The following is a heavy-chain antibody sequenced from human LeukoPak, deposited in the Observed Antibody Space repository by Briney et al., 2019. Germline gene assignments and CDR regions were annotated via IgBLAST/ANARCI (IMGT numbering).Heavy chain of an antibody. J-gene: IGHJ5*02. V-gene: IGHV1-18*01. Sequence: ASVKVSCKASGYTFTIYGISWVRQAPGQGLEWMGWISAYNGNTNYAQKLQGRVTMTTDTSTSTAYMELRSLRSDDTAVYYCARDVIAAGDNWFDPWGQGTLVTVSS. CDR3: ARDVIAAGDNWFDP. CDR1: GYTFTIYG. CDR2: ISAYNGNT. D-gene: IGHD6-13*01.